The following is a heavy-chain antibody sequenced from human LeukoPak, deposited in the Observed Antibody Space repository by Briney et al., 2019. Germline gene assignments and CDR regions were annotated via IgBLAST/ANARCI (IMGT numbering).Heavy chain of an antibody. CDR2: IYPGDSDT. J-gene: IGHJ3*02. D-gene: IGHD2-21*02. CDR3: ARRNPMTQDVFDI. V-gene: IGHV5-51*01. CDR1: GYSFTSYW. Sequence: GESLKISCKGFGYSFTSYWIGWVRQMPGKGLEWMGIIYPGDSDTRYSPSFQGQVTISADKSISTAYLQWNSLKASDTAIYYCARRNPMTQDVFDIWGQGTMVTVSS.